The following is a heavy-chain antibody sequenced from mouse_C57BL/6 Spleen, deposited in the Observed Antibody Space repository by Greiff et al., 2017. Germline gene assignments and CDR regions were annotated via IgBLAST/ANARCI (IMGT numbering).Heavy chain of an antibody. J-gene: IGHJ1*03. D-gene: IGHD2-4*01. V-gene: IGHV5-6*01. CDR3: ARQGNYDEYFDV. CDR2: ISSGGSYT. Sequence: EVQVVESGGDLVKPGGSLKLSCAASGFTFSSYGMSWVRQTPDKRLEWVATISSGGSYTYSPDSVKGRFTISRDNAKNTLYLQMSSLKSEDTAMYYWARQGNYDEYFDVWGTGTTVTVSS. CDR1: GFTFSSYG.